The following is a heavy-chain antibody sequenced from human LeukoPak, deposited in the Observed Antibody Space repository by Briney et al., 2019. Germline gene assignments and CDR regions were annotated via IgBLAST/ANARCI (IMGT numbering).Heavy chain of an antibody. CDR1: GFTSSSYA. J-gene: IGHJ4*02. Sequence: PGGSLRLSCAASGFTSSSYAMSWLRQVPGKGLEGVSGISSSGGSTYYADSVKGRFTISRDKSKNTVYLQMNSLRAEDTAVYYCANSYSVSGSYWNYWGQGTLVTVSS. CDR2: ISSSGGST. D-gene: IGHD3-10*01. CDR3: ANSYSVSGSYWNY. V-gene: IGHV3-23*01.